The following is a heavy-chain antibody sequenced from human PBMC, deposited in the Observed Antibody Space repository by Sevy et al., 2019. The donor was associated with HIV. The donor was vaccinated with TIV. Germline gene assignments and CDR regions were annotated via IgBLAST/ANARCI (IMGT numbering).Heavy chain of an antibody. CDR3: ARDSDYGGNGAYDI. CDR1: GYTFTSRD. J-gene: IGHJ3*02. CDR2: MNPNSGNT. Sequence: DSVKVSCKASGYTFTSRDINWVRQATGQGLEWMGWMNPNSGNTGYAQKFQNRVTITRNTSIRTAYMELSSLRPEDTAVYYCARDSDYGGNGAYDIWGQGTMVTVSS. V-gene: IGHV1-8*03. D-gene: IGHD4-17*01.